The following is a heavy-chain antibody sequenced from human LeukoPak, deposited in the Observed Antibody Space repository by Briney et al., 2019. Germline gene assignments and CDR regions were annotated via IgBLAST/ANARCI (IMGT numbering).Heavy chain of an antibody. CDR1: GFTFSSYA. V-gene: IGHV3-23*01. D-gene: IGHD6-6*01. J-gene: IGHJ4*02. CDR2: ISGSGGST. CDR3: AKTLYSSSSGGIDY. Sequence: PGGSLRLSCAASGFTFSSYAMSWVRQAPGKGLEWVSAISGSGGSTYYADSAKGRFTISRDNSKNTLYLQMNSLRAEDTAVYYCAKTLYSSSSGGIDYWGQGTLVTVSS.